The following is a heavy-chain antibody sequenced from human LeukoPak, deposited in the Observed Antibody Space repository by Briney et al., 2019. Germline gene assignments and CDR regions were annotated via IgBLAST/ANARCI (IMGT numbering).Heavy chain of an antibody. Sequence: GGSLRLSCAASGFAFSTYWMDWVRQAPGKGLEWVGNINQAGRAKHYVGSVRGRFTISRDKARTSVYLKMGPLRARDTAVYCCTRDFVFWGQGSLVTASS. CDR1: GFAFSTYW. D-gene: IGHD3-3*01. CDR2: INQAGRAK. CDR3: TRDFVF. J-gene: IGHJ4*02. V-gene: IGHV3-7*01.